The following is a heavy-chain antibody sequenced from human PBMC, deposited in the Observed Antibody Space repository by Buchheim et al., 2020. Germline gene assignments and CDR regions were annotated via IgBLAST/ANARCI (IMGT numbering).Heavy chain of an antibody. V-gene: IGHV3-30*03. Sequence: VQLVESGGGLVQPGKSLRLSCAASGFTFSNYDMHWVRQAPGKGLEWVAVISYDGSNKYYADSVKGRFTISRDNSKNTVYLQMNSLRAEDTAVYYCATKGGYSYGDDAFDIWGQGT. J-gene: IGHJ3*02. CDR2: ISYDGSNK. CDR3: ATKGGYSYGDDAFDI. CDR1: GFTFSNYD. D-gene: IGHD5-18*01.